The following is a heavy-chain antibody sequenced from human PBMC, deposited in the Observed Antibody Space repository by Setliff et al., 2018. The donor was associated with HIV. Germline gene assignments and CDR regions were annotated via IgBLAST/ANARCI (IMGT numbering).Heavy chain of an antibody. CDR2: INHSGTT. D-gene: IGHD3-22*01. V-gene: IGHV4-34*01. J-gene: IGHJ4*02. CDR1: SESFRNYY. Sequence: KSSETLSLTCAVYSESFRNYYWSWIRQPPGKGLEWIGEINHSGTTNYNPSLKSRVIISVDTPKKYFSLKLTSVTAADTAVYFCARGNYYTGSGLPFDSWGQGTPVTVSS. CDR3: ARGNYYTGSGLPFDS.